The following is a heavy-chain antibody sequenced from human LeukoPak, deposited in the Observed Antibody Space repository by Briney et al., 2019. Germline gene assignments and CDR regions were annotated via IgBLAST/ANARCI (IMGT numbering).Heavy chain of an antibody. CDR2: INPNSGGT. CDR3: ATVNWAAAGPFDY. Sequence: ASVKVPCKASGYIFTDYYMHWVRRAPGQELGWMGRINPNSGGTNYAQKFQGRVTMTEDTSTDTAYMELSSLRSEDTAVYYCATVNWAAAGPFDYWGQGTLVTVSS. J-gene: IGHJ4*02. V-gene: IGHV1/OR15-1*04. CDR1: GYIFTDYY. D-gene: IGHD6-13*01.